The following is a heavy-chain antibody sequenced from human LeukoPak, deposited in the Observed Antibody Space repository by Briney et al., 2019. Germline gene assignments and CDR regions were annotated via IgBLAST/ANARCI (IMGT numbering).Heavy chain of an antibody. CDR3: ARAPDYGDYVSDL. J-gene: IGHJ2*01. D-gene: IGHD4-17*01. V-gene: IGHV4-59*01. Sequence: SSETLSLTCTVSGGSISSYYWSWIRQPPGKGLEWIGYIYYSGSTNYNPSLKSRVTISVDTSKNQFSLKLSFVTAADTAVYYCARAPDYGDYVSDLWGRGTLVTVSS. CDR1: GGSISSYY. CDR2: IYYSGST.